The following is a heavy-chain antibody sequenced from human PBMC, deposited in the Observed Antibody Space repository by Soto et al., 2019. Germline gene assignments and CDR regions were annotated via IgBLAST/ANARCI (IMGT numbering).Heavy chain of an antibody. D-gene: IGHD1-26*01. CDR1: GGSISSYY. CDR2: IYYSGST. CDR3: ARIGLVAHYFDY. J-gene: IGHJ4*02. Sequence: SETLSLTCTVSGGSISSYYWSWIRQPPGKGLEWIGYIYYSGSTNYNPSLKSRVTISVDTSKNQFSLKLSSVTAADTAVYYCARIGLVAHYFDYWGQGTLVTVSS. V-gene: IGHV4-59*08.